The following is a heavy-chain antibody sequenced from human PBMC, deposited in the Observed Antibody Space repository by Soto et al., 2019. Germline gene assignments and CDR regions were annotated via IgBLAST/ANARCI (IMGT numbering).Heavy chain of an antibody. Sequence: QVQLVQSGAEVKKPGSSVKVSCKASGDTFSSYAISWVRQAPGQGLEWMGGIIPIFGTANYAQKFQGRVTITADESTSTAYMELSSLRSEDTAVYSCERDGSGYRSRASPMDVWGQGTTVTVSS. CDR2: IIPIFGTA. CDR3: ERDGSGYRSRASPMDV. CDR1: GDTFSSYA. D-gene: IGHD3-22*01. J-gene: IGHJ6*02. V-gene: IGHV1-69*01.